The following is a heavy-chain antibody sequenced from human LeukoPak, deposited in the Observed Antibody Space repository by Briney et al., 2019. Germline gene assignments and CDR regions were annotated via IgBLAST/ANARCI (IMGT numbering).Heavy chain of an antibody. J-gene: IGHJ3*02. D-gene: IGHD3-22*01. V-gene: IGHV3-30-3*01. CDR2: ISKDGSNK. CDR3: TRDNYYDSSDKPLTAFDI. CDR1: GFTFSRYA. Sequence: PGGSLRLSCAASGFTFSRYAMHWVRQAPGKGLELVALISKDGSNKYYADSVKGRLSISRDNSKNTLYLQMNGLRAEGTAVYYCTRDNYYDSSDKPLTAFDIWGQGTMVTVSS.